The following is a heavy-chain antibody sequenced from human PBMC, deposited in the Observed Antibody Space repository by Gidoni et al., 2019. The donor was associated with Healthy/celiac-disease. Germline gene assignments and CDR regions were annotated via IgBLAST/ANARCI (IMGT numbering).Heavy chain of an antibody. CDR1: GYTFTSYA. CDR3: ARGGEDYYYGMDV. V-gene: IGHV1-3*01. D-gene: IGHD3-16*01. J-gene: IGHJ6*02. Sequence: QVQLVQSGAEVKKPGASVKVSCKASGYTFTSYAMHWVRQAPGQRLEWMGWINAGNGNTKYSQKFQGRVTITRDTTASTAYMELSSLRSEDTAVYYCARGGEDYYYGMDVWGQGTTVTVSS. CDR2: INAGNGNT.